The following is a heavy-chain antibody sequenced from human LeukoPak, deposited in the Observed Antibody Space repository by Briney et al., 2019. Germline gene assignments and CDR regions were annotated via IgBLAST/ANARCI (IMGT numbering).Heavy chain of an antibody. CDR1: GFTFSYYG. Sequence: GGSLRLSCAASGFTFSYYGMHWVRQAPGKGLEWVSSISSSSSYIYYADSVKGRFTISRDNAKNSLYLQMNSLRAEDTALYYCAKSITMMRGPFDYWGQGTLVTVSS. V-gene: IGHV3-21*04. J-gene: IGHJ4*02. CDR3: AKSITMMRGPFDY. CDR2: ISSSSSYI. D-gene: IGHD3-22*01.